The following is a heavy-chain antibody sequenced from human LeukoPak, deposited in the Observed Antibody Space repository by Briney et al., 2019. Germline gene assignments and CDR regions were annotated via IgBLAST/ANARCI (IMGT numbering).Heavy chain of an antibody. J-gene: IGHJ4*02. D-gene: IGHD5-24*01. V-gene: IGHV3-9*01. Sequence: GRSLRLSCAASGFTFDDYAMHWVRQVPGKGLEWVSGFTWNSGSRGYADSVKGRFTISRDNAKNSLYLQMNSLSPEDTALYYCAKEAGRDDFWDYFDCWGQGTLVTVSS. CDR1: GFTFDDYA. CDR3: AKEAGRDDFWDYFDC. CDR2: FTWNSGSR.